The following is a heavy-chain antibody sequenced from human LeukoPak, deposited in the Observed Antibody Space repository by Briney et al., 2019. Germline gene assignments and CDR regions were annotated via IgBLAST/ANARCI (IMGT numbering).Heavy chain of an antibody. CDR3: ATLNGPLFEY. Sequence: GGSLRLSCAASGFTFSNYWMSWVCQAPGKGLEWVASIHQHGNEKYFVDSVRGRFTISRDNAKNSLYLQMSSLRAEDTAVYYCATLNGPLFEYWGQGTLVTVSS. V-gene: IGHV3-7*01. CDR1: GFTFSNYW. J-gene: IGHJ4*02. CDR2: IHQHGNEK. D-gene: IGHD2-8*01.